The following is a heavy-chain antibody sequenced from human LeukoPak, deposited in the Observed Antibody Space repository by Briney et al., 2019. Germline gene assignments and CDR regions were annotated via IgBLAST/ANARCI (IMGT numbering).Heavy chain of an antibody. CDR3: AKDSSVVLERFDP. CDR1: GFSFSDCY. J-gene: IGHJ5*02. Sequence: GGSLRLSCAASGFSFSDCYMTWIRQAPGKGLEWVPLISSGGSNVYYADSVKGRFTISRDNSKNTLYLQMNSLRAEDTAVYYCAKDSSVVLERFDPWGQGTLVTVSS. V-gene: IGHV3-11*01. CDR2: ISSGGSNV. D-gene: IGHD1-1*01.